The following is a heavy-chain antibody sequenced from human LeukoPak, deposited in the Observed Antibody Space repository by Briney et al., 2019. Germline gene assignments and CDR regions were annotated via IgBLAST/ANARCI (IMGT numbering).Heavy chain of an antibody. V-gene: IGHV3-53*01. CDR1: GFIFSSNH. D-gene: IGHD3-22*01. CDR2: IYSGGST. J-gene: IGHJ4*02. CDR3: AGDRGGDSTAYSDY. Sequence: GGSLRLSCAASGFIFSSNHMSWVRQAPGKGLEWVSVIYSGGSTYYADSVKGRFTISRDNSKNTLYLQMNSLRAEDTAVYYCAGDRGGDSTAYSDYWGQGTLVTVSS.